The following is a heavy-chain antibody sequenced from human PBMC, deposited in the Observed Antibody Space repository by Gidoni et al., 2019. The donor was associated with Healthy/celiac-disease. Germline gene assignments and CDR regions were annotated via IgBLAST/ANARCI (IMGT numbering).Heavy chain of an antibody. Sequence: QMQLVQSGPEVKQPGTSVKVSCKASGFTFTSSAVQWVRQARGQRLEWIGWIVVGSGNTNDAQKCQERVTITRDMSTSTAYMELSSLRSEDTAVYYCAADLRVQVLDYYGSGSYRYWGQGTLVTVSS. V-gene: IGHV1-58*01. J-gene: IGHJ4*02. D-gene: IGHD3-10*01. CDR2: IVVGSGNT. CDR3: AADLRVQVLDYYGSGSYRY. CDR1: GFTFTSSA.